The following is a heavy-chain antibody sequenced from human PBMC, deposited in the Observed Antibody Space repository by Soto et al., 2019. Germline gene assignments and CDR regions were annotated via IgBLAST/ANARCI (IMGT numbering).Heavy chain of an antibody. CDR3: SKENCERAVAGEYYYGMGV. CDR1: GGTFSSYA. D-gene: IGHD6-19*01. CDR2: IIPIFGTA. Sequence: QVQLVQSGAAVKKPGSSVKVSCKASGGTFSSYAISWVRQAPGQGLEWMGGIIPIFGTANYAQKFQGRVTITADESTSTAYMELSSLRSEDTAGYYCSKENCERAVAGEYYYGMGVWSKGTTLTVAS. J-gene: IGHJ6*04. V-gene: IGHV1-69*19.